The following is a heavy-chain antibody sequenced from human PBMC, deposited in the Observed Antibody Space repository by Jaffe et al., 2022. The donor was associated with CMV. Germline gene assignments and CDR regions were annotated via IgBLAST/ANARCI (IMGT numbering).Heavy chain of an antibody. CDR1: GFTFSSYA. V-gene: IGHV3-23*01. J-gene: IGHJ4*02. Sequence: EVQLLESGGGLVQPGGSLRLSCAASGFTFSSYAMSWVRQAPGKGLEWVSAISGSGGSTYYADSVKGRFTISRDNSKNTLYLQMNSLRAEDTAVYYCAKGVNIVVVVAVPFDYWGQGTLVTVSS. CDR2: ISGSGGST. CDR3: AKGVNIVVVVAVPFDY. D-gene: IGHD2-15*01.